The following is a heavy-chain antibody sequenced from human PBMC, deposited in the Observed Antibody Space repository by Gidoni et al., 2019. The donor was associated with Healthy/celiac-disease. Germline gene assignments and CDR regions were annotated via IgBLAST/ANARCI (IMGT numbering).Heavy chain of an antibody. Sequence: QLQLQESGPGLVKPSETLSLTCTVSGGSISSSSYYWGWIRQPPGKGLEWIGSIYYSGSTYDNPSLKSRVTISVDTSKNQFSLKLSSVTAADTAVYYCARHVGGYSGYDPYFDYWGQGTLVTVSS. V-gene: IGHV4-39*01. D-gene: IGHD5-12*01. J-gene: IGHJ4*02. CDR3: ARHVGGYSGYDPYFDY. CDR2: IYYSGST. CDR1: GGSISSSSYY.